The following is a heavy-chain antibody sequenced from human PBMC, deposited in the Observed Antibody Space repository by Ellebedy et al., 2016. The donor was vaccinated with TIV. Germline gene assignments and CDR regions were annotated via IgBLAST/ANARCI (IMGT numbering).Heavy chain of an antibody. CDR3: TTHTYYSTSGSWI. J-gene: IGHJ4*02. Sequence: GGSLRLXXAASGFSFTNAWMTWVRQAPGKVLERVGRIKSKTNGGTPDYAAPVKGRFSISRDDSRNTLYLEMNSLKIEDTAVYYCTTHTYYSTSGSWIWGQGALVTVSS. V-gene: IGHV3-15*01. CDR2: IKSKTNGGTP. CDR1: GFSFTNAW. D-gene: IGHD3-10*01.